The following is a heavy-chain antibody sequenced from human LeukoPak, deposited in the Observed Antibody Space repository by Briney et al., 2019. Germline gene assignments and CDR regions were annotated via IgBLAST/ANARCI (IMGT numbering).Heavy chain of an antibody. J-gene: IGHJ4*02. CDR2: IIPIFGTA. V-gene: IGHV1-69*05. D-gene: IGHD2-15*01. CDR1: GGTFSSYA. Sequence: SSVEVSRKASGGTFSSYAISWVRQAPGQGLEWMGRIIPIFGTANYAQKFQGRVTITTDESTSTAYMELSSLRSEDTAVYYCARDPQLYCSGGSCYERGHLPDNFDYWGQGTLVTVSS. CDR3: ARDPQLYCSGGSCYERGHLPDNFDY.